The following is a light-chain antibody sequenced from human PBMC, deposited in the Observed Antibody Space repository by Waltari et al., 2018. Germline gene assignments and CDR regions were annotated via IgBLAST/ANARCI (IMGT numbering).Light chain of an antibody. V-gene: IGLV2-14*03. CDR1: SSDVGTSDY. J-gene: IGLJ1*01. Sequence: QSALTQPASVSGSPGQSIPISCTGTSSDVGTSDYFSWYQQHPGKAPKLMIYDVTKRPSGIANRFSGSKSGNTASLTISGLQAEDEADYYCSSYTTSSTVYVFGTGTKVTVL. CDR3: SSYTTSSTVYV. CDR2: DVT.